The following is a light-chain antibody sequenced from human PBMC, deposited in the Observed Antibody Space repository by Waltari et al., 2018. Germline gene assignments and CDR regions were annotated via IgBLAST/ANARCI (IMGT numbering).Light chain of an antibody. V-gene: IGLV2-14*03. CDR2: DVN. J-gene: IGLJ2*01. Sequence: QSALTQPASVSGSPGQSITISCTGSSSDVGGDDSVSWYEDHPGQAPKVIIHDVNKRPSGVSDRFSGSKSGNTASLTISGLQAEDEATFYCSSQSTKNGVIFGGGTKVTVL. CDR1: SSDVGGDDS. CDR3: SSQSTKNGVI.